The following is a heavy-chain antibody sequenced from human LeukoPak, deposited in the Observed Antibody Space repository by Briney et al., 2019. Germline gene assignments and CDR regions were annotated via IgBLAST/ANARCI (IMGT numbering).Heavy chain of an antibody. CDR1: GFTVSSNY. D-gene: IGHD4-17*01. CDR3: ARERVNYGDYSDY. Sequence: GGSLRLSCAASGFTVSSNYMSWVRQAPGKGLEWVSVIYSGGSTYYADSVKGRFTTSRDNSKNTLYLQMNSLRAEDTAVYYCARERVNYGDYSDYWGQGTLVTVSS. V-gene: IGHV3-66*01. CDR2: IYSGGST. J-gene: IGHJ4*02.